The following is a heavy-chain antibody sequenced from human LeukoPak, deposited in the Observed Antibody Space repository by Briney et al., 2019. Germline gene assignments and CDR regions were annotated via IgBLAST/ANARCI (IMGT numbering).Heavy chain of an antibody. V-gene: IGHV1-69*13. CDR1: GGTFSSYA. J-gene: IGHJ3*02. Sequence: SVKVSCKASGGTFSSYAISWVRQAPGQGLEWMGGIIPIFGTANYAQKFQGRVTITADESTSTAYMELSSLRSEDTAVYSCARGSSSSPLGAFDIWGQGTMVTVSS. CDR3: ARGSSSSPLGAFDI. CDR2: IIPIFGTA. D-gene: IGHD6-6*01.